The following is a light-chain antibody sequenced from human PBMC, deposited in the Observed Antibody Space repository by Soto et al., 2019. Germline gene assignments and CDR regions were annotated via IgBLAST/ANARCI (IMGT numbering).Light chain of an antibody. CDR2: DDD. V-gene: IGLV3-21*02. Sequence: SYELTQPPSVSVAPGQTARITCGGNDIARKTVHWYQQKPGQAPVLVVYDDDERPSGIPERFSGSNSGNTATLTISRVEAGDEADYCCQVWDISSDHHVFGTGTKVTVL. CDR1: DIARKT. J-gene: IGLJ1*01. CDR3: QVWDISSDHHV.